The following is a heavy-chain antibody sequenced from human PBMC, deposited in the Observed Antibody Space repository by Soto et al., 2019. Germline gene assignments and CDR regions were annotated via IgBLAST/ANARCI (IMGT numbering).Heavy chain of an antibody. Sequence: QLQLQESGSGLVKPSQTLYLTCAVSGGSISSGGSSWTWIRQPPGKGLERIGYIYHRGSTYYNPSLESRVTISVARSKNQFSLKLTSVTAADTVVYYCARGAVVNFDSWGQGTLVTVSS. CDR1: GGSISSGGSS. D-gene: IGHD3-22*01. CDR2: IYHRGST. V-gene: IGHV4-30-2*01. CDR3: ARGAVVNFDS. J-gene: IGHJ4*02.